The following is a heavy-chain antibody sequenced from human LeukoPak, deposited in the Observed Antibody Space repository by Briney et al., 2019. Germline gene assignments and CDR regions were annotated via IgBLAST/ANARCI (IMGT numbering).Heavy chain of an antibody. CDR2: INHSGST. CDR3: ARGPPIAAAGNFDY. J-gene: IGHJ4*02. D-gene: IGHD6-13*01. CDR1: GGSFSGYY. V-gene: IGHV4-34*01. Sequence: SETLSLTCAVYGGSFSGYYWSWLRQPPGKGLEWIGEINHSGSTNYNPSLKSRVTISVDTSKNQFSLKLSSVTAADTAVYYCARGPPIAAAGNFDYWGQGTLVTVSS.